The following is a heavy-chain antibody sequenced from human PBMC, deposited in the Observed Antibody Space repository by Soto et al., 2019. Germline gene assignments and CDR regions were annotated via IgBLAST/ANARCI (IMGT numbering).Heavy chain of an antibody. CDR3: ARSKNWGESYDY. V-gene: IGHV4-59*01. CDR1: GVSIRSYF. Sequence: VHLQESGPGLVKPSETLSLSCPVSGVSIRSYFWSWIRQPPGKGFEWIGYTYYTADTKYNPSHESRATIAADPSTKQFCLSLSPVSAADPAQYFCARSKNWGESYDYWGEGDLV. J-gene: IGHJ4*02. CDR2: TYYTADT. D-gene: IGHD3-10*01.